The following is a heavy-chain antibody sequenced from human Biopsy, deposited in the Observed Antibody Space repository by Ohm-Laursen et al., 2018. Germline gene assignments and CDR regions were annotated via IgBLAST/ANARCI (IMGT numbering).Heavy chain of an antibody. CDR2: IYYSGNT. D-gene: IGHD3-3*01. CDR3: ARQVDFWSGYVDY. J-gene: IGHJ4*02. CDR1: GGSISDSTYH. V-gene: IGHV4-39*01. Sequence: SETLSLTCTVSGGSISDSTYHWGWIRQSPGKGLEWIGNIYYSGNTDYSPSLKSRVTISVDTSNNQSSLNLRSVTAADTAVYYCARQVDFWSGYVDYWGQGTLVTVSS.